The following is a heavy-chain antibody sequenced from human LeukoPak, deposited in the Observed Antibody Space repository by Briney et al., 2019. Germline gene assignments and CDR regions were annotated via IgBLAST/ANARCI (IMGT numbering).Heavy chain of an antibody. J-gene: IGHJ4*02. CDR3: ARGGKQWRGGNYFDS. Sequence: ASVKVSFKASGYTFTDYALHWVRQAPGQSLDWMGFITTGRGEKRYSQECQRRITFTRDTSASTVYMDLSDLRSEDTAVYYCARGGKQWRGGNYFDSWGQGTLVAVSS. CDR2: ITTGRGEK. D-gene: IGHD6-19*01. V-gene: IGHV1-3*03. CDR1: GYTFTDYA.